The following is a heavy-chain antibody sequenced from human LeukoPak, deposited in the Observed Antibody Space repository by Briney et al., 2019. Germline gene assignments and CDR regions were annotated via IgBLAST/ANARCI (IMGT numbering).Heavy chain of an antibody. D-gene: IGHD4-17*01. CDR3: TRDLDYGDYGGMDV. J-gene: IGHJ6*02. CDR1: GFTFGDYA. CDR2: IRGKAYGGTT. V-gene: IGHV3-49*04. Sequence: GGSLRLSCTASGFTFGDYAMSWVRQAPGKGLEWVGFIRGKAYGGTTEYAASVKGRFTISRDDSKSIAYLQMNSLKTEDTAVYYCTRDLDYGDYGGMDVWGQGTTVTVSS.